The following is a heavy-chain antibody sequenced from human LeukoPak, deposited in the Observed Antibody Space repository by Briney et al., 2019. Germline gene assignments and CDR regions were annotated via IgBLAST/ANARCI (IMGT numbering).Heavy chain of an antibody. CDR3: ARECGSGWYRDFDY. D-gene: IGHD6-19*01. V-gene: IGHV3-33*01. CDR1: GFTFSSYG. Sequence: GGSLRLSCAASGFTFSSYGMHGVREAPGKGLEWGAVIWYDGSNKYYADSVKGRFTISRDNSKNTLYLQMNSLRAEDTAVYYCARECGSGWYRDFDYWGQGTLVPVSS. CDR2: IWYDGSNK. J-gene: IGHJ4*02.